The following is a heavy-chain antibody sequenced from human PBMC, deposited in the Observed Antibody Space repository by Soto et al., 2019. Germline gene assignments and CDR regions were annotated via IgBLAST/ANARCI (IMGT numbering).Heavy chain of an antibody. CDR1: GYTFTNYG. J-gene: IGHJ4*02. CDR2: MNAGNGDT. V-gene: IGHV1-3*01. Sequence: ASVKVSCKASGYTFTNYGIHWVRQAPGQSLEWMGWMNAGNGDTKYSQKFQGRVTITRDTSASTAYMELSSLRSEDTAVYFCARGVGQFDYWGLGTLVTVSS. D-gene: IGHD3-10*01. CDR3: ARGVGQFDY.